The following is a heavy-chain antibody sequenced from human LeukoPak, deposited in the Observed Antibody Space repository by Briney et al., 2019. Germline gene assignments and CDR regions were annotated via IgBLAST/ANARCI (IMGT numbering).Heavy chain of an antibody. CDR1: GYSISSGYY. CDR3: ARHFRREVLIGSAFDI. CDR2: IYYDGTT. V-gene: IGHV4-38-2*02. J-gene: IGHJ3*02. Sequence: PSETLSLTCTVSGYSISSGYYWAWVRQPPGKGLEWIVSIYYDGTTYYSPSLKSRVTTSIDTSKNQFSLKLSAVTAADTAIYYCARHFRREVLIGSAFDIWGQGTMVTVSS. D-gene: IGHD1-26*01.